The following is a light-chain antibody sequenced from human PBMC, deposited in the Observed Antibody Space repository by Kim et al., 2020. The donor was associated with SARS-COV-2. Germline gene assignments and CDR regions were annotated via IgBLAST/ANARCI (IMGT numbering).Light chain of an antibody. J-gene: IGKJ1*01. CDR3: HQYGSTPRT. V-gene: IGKV3-20*01. CDR2: GAS. Sequence: SPGERATLSCRASQTISSSSLAWSQQKPGQPPRLLIYGASTRATGIPDRFSGSASGTGLTLTISRLEPEDFAVYYCHQYGSTPRTFGQGTKVDIK. CDR1: QTISSSS.